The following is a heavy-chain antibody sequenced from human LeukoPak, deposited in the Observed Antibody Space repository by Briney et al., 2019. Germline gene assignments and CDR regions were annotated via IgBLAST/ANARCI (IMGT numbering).Heavy chain of an antibody. Sequence: GGSLRLSCAASGFTFDDYAMHWVRQAPGKGLEWVSLITGDGVNTYYVDPVKGRFTISRDNSKNSLYLQMNSLRTEDTALYYCAKAGYSSGWYGGGYFDYWGQGTPVTVSS. CDR3: AKAGYSSGWYGGGYFDY. J-gene: IGHJ4*02. V-gene: IGHV3-43*02. CDR2: ITGDGVNT. D-gene: IGHD6-19*01. CDR1: GFTFDDYA.